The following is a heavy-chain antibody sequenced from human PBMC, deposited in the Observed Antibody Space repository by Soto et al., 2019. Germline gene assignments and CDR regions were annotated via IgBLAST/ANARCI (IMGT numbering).Heavy chain of an antibody. CDR1: GFTFDDYA. CDR2: VSSNSGRI. CDR3: AKGGSSSRLRDGLDR. V-gene: IGHV3-9*01. J-gene: IGHJ3*01. Sequence: EVQVVESGGGLVQPGRSLRLSCAASGFTFDDYAMHWVRQAPGKGLEWVSGVSSNSGRIGYADSVKGRFTISRDNARDSLFLQMNSLRAEDTAVYFCAKGGSSSRLRDGLDRWGPGTMVTVSS. D-gene: IGHD6-13*01.